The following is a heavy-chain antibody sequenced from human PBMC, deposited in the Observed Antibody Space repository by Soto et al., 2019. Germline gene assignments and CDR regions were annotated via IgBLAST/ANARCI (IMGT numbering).Heavy chain of an antibody. Sequence: SETLSLTCTVSGGSISSYYWSWIRQPPGKGLEWIGSIYYSGSTYYNPSLKSRVTISVDTSKNQFSLKLSSVTAADTAVYYCARTKYYYDSSGKNWFDPWGQGTLVTVSS. CDR2: IYYSGST. D-gene: IGHD3-22*01. J-gene: IGHJ5*02. V-gene: IGHV4-59*05. CDR1: GGSISSYY. CDR3: ARTKYYYDSSGKNWFDP.